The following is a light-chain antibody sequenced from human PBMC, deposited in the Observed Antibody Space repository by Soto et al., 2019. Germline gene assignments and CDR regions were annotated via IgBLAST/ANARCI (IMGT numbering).Light chain of an antibody. J-gene: IGKJ5*01. CDR1: QDISNY. CDR2: EAS. V-gene: IGKV1-33*01. CDR3: QQSDSLPIT. Sequence: DSQMTQSPSSLSASVGDRVTITCRASQDISNYLNWYQQRPGKAPKLLIYEASNLERGVPSRFSGTRSGTHYTFAITSLQPEDVATYYCQQSDSLPITVGQGTRLEI.